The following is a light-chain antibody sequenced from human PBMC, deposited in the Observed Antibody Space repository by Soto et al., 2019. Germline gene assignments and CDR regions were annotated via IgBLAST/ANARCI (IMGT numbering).Light chain of an antibody. CDR2: GAS. CDR1: QSVSNSY. V-gene: IGKV3-20*01. CDR3: QPYGSPGT. J-gene: IGKJ4*02. Sequence: IVLTQSPGTLSLSQGERATLSCRASQSVSNSYLAWSKQKPGQAPRLLIYGASNRATGIPDRFSVIGSGTDFTLPIRRLEPEDFAVYYCQPYGSPGTFCPGTKVEIK.